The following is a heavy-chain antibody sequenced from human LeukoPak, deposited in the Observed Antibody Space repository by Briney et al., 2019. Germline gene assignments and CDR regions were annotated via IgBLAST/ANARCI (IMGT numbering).Heavy chain of an antibody. CDR1: GFTLSRYW. CDR2: ISSSSSNI. Sequence: PGGSLRLSCAASGFTLSRYWMSWVRQAPGKGLEWVSYISSSSSNIKYGDSVKGRFTISRDNAKNSLYLQMNSLRDEDTAVYYCARDSSYEFDIWGQGTVVTVSS. D-gene: IGHD3-16*01. V-gene: IGHV3-48*02. J-gene: IGHJ3*02. CDR3: ARDSSYEFDI.